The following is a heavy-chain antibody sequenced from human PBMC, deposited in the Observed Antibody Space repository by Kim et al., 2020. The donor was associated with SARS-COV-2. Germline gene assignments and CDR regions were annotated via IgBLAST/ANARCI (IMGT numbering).Heavy chain of an antibody. CDR1: GGSISSYY. J-gene: IGHJ5*02. CDR2: IYYSGST. Sequence: SETLSLTCTVSGGSISSYYWSWILQPPGKGLEWIGYIYYSGSTNYNPSLKSRVTISVDTSKNQFSLKLSSVTAADTAVYYCARVHADYDYVWGSYRLDWFDPWGQGTLVTVSS. V-gene: IGHV4-59*01. D-gene: IGHD3-16*02. CDR3: ARVHADYDYVWGSYRLDWFDP.